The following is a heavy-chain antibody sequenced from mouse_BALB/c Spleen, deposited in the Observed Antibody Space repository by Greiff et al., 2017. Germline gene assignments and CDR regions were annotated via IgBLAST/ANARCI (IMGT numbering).Heavy chain of an antibody. CDR1: GYAFSSYW. Sequence: VQLQQSGAELVRPGSSVKISCKASGYAFSSYWMNWVKQRPGQGLEWIGQIYPGDGATNYNGKFQGKATLTADKSSSTAYMQLSSLTSEDSAVYFCAREGTVVAYYAMDYWGQGTSGTVSS. D-gene: IGHD1-1*01. CDR3: AREGTVVAYYAMDY. V-gene: IGHV1-80*01. J-gene: IGHJ4*01. CDR2: IYPGDGAT.